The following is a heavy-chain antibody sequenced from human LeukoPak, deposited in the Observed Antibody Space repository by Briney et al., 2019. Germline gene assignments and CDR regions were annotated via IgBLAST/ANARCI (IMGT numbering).Heavy chain of an antibody. V-gene: IGHV5-51*01. CDR1: GYSFTSYW. CDR3: ARQAKYQLLYGNWFDP. Sequence: GESLKISCKGSGYSFTSYWIGWVRQMPGKGLEWMGIVYPGDSDTKYSPSFQGQVTISADKSISTAYLQWSSLKASDTAMYYCARQAKYQLLYGNWFDPWGQGTLVTVSS. CDR2: VYPGDSDT. D-gene: IGHD2-2*02. J-gene: IGHJ5*02.